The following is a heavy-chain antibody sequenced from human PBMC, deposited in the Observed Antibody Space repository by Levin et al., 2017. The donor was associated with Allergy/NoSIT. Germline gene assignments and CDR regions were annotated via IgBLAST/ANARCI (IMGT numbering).Heavy chain of an antibody. D-gene: IGHD2-8*02. Sequence: SCSASGFTFSNYAMHWVRQAPGKGLEWLSAISINGGTTYYADSVKGRFTISRDSSRNTLYLQMSSLRGEDTAIYYCVKDCTVGTCYAEFFQYWGQGTLVTVSS. J-gene: IGHJ1*01. CDR3: VKDCTVGTCYAEFFQY. V-gene: IGHV3-64D*06. CDR1: GFTFSNYA. CDR2: ISINGGTT.